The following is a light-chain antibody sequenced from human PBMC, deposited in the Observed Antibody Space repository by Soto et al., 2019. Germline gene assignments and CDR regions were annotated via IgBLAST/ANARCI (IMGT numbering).Light chain of an antibody. CDR3: CSYAGSYGVV. CDR1: SSDVGGYNY. CDR2: DVS. V-gene: IGLV2-11*01. Sequence: QSALTQPRSVSGSPGQSVTISCTGTSSDVGGYNYVSWYQQHPGKAPKLMIYDVSKRPSGVPDRFSGSKSGNTASLTISGFQAEDEDDYYCCSYAGSYGVVFGGGTKVTVL. J-gene: IGLJ2*01.